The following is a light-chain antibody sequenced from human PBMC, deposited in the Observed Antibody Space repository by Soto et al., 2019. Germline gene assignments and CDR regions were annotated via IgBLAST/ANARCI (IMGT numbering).Light chain of an antibody. CDR1: QSVSSSY. J-gene: IGKJ2*01. V-gene: IGKV3-20*01. CDR3: QQYGSSPYT. Sequence: EILLTQSPGTLSFSAGERATLSCSASQSVSSSYLAWYPQKPGQAPRLLIHGTSRRATVITDRFSGSGSGTDFTITIRSLEPAAFAVYYCQQYGSSPYTFGQANKLEIK. CDR2: GTS.